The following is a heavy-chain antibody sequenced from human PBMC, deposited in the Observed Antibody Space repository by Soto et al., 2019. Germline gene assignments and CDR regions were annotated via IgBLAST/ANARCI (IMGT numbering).Heavy chain of an antibody. J-gene: IGHJ4*02. CDR3: ARAGGTQLFDY. CDR2: VSAYNGNT. CDR1: GYTFTSHG. D-gene: IGHD1-1*01. Sequence: GPSVKVSCKASGYTFTSHGISWVRQAPGQGLEWMGWVSAYNGNTHYARNVQGRVTMTTDRSTTTAYMELRSLRSDDTAVYYCARAGGTQLFDYWGQGTLVTAPQ. V-gene: IGHV1-18*04.